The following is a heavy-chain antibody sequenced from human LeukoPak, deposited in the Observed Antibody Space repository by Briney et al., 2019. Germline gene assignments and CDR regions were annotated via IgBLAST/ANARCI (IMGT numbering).Heavy chain of an antibody. V-gene: IGHV1-2*06. D-gene: IGHD2-15*01. J-gene: IGHJ4*02. CDR2: INPNSGGT. CDR3: ARDGGSWHHPFYYFDY. CDR1: GYTFTGYY. Sequence: GASVKVSCKASGYTFTGYYMHWVRQAPGQGLEWMGRINPNSGGTNYAQKFQGRVTMTRDTSISTAYMELSRLRSDDTAVYYCARDGGSWHHPFYYFDYWGQGTLVTVSS.